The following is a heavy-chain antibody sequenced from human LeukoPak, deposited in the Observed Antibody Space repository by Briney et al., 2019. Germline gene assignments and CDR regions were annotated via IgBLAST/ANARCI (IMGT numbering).Heavy chain of an antibody. D-gene: IGHD2-15*01. CDR2: ISAYNGNT. Sequence: GASVKVSCKASGYTFTSYGISWVRQAPGQGLEWMGWISAYNGNTNYAQKLQGRVTMTTDTSTSTAYMELRSLRSDDTAVYYCARDRTRGIVVVVAAPPYYYYGTDVWGQGTTVTVSS. CDR1: GYTFTSYG. V-gene: IGHV1-18*01. J-gene: IGHJ6*02. CDR3: ARDRTRGIVVVVAAPPYYYYGTDV.